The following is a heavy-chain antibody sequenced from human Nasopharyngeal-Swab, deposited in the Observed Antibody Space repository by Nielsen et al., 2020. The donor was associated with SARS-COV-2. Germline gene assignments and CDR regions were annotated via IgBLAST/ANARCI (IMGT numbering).Heavy chain of an antibody. Sequence: SETLSLTCAVSGGSISSSNWWSWVRQPPGKGLEWIGEIYHSGSTNYNTSLKSRVTISVDTSKNQFSLKLSSVTAADTAVYYCARRLSGTHDYWGQGTLVTVSS. V-gene: IGHV4-4*02. CDR3: ARRLSGTHDY. J-gene: IGHJ4*02. D-gene: IGHD2-2*01. CDR2: IYHSGST. CDR1: GGSISSSNW.